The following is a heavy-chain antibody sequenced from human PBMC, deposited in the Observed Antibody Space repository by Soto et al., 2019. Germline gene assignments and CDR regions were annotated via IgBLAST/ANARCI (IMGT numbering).Heavy chain of an antibody. J-gene: IGHJ2*01. Sequence: GGSLRLSCAASGFTFXSYAMSWVRQAPGEGLEWVSAISGSGGSTYYADSVKGRFTISRDNSKNTLYLQMNSLRAEDTAVYYCAKDLVGAYWYFDLGGRGTLVTVSS. CDR3: AKDLVGAYWYFDL. V-gene: IGHV3-23*01. CDR1: GFTFXSYA. CDR2: ISGSGGST. D-gene: IGHD1-26*01.